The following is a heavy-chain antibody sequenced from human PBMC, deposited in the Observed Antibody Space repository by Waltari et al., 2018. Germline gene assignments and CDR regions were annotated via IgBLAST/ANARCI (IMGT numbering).Heavy chain of an antibody. CDR3: ARDPYSSSSAYYYYYGMDV. D-gene: IGHD6-6*01. Sequence: QVQLVQSGAEVKKPGSSVKVSCKASGGTFSSYAISWVRQAPGQGLEWMGGIILSFGTANYAQKFQGRVTITADESTSTAYMELSSLRSEDTAVYYCARDPYSSSSAYYYYYGMDVWGQGTTVTVSS. CDR2: IILSFGTA. CDR1: GGTFSSYA. J-gene: IGHJ6*02. V-gene: IGHV1-69*12.